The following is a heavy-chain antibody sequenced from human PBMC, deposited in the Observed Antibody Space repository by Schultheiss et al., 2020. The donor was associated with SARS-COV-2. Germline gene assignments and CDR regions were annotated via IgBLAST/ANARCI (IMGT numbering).Heavy chain of an antibody. CDR1: GFSLSNARMG. J-gene: IGHJ6*02. V-gene: IGHV2-5*02. CDR3: AHLNYYYYGMDV. Sequence: SGPTLVKPTETLTLTCTVSGFSLSNARMGVSWIRQPPGKGLEWLALIYWDDDKRYSPSLKSRLTITKDTSKNQVVLTMTNMDPVDTATYYCAHLNYYYYGMDVWGQGTTVTVSS. CDR2: IYWDDDK.